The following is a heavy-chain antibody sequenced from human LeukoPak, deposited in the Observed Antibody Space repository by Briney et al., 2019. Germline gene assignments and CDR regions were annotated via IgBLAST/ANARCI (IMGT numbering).Heavy chain of an antibody. V-gene: IGHV3-30*02. Sequence: GGSLRLSCAASGFTFSSYGMHWVRQAPGKGLEWVAFIRYDGSNKYYADSVKGRFTISRDNSKNTLYLQMNSLRAEDTAVYYCAKDGTYYDFWSGSLYYYYMDVWGKGTTVTVSS. CDR2: IRYDGSNK. D-gene: IGHD3-3*01. J-gene: IGHJ6*03. CDR3: AKDGTYYDFWSGSLYYYYMDV. CDR1: GFTFSSYG.